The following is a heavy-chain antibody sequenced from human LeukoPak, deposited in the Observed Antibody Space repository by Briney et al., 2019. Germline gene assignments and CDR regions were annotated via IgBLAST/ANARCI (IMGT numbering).Heavy chain of an antibody. CDR2: INSDSGFT. CDR1: GYTFTGYY. V-gene: IGHV1-2*02. Sequence: ASVKVSCTASGYTFTGYYMNWVRQAPGQGLEWMGWINSDSGFTKYAQKFQGRVTMTRDTSITTVYMDLTRLTSDDTAVYYCARNFDMNGFDPWCRGTLVTVSS. D-gene: IGHD3-9*01. CDR3: ARNFDMNGFDP. J-gene: IGHJ5*02.